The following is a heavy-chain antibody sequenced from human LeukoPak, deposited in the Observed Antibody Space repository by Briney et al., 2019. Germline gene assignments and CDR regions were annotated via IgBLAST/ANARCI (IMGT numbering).Heavy chain of an antibody. D-gene: IGHD6-19*01. CDR2: INPSGGST. J-gene: IGHJ4*02. CDR3: ARVKLQEEWLAYDY. CDR1: GYTFTSYY. Sequence: ATVKVSCKASGYTFTSYYMHWVRQAPEQGLEWMRIINPSGGSTRNAQKFQGRVTMTRDTSTSTVYMELSSLRSEDTAVYYCARVKLQEEWLAYDYWGQGTLVTVSS. V-gene: IGHV1-46*01.